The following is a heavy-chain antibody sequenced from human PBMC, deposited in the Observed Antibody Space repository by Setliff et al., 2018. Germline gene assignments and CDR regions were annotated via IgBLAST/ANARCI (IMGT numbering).Heavy chain of an antibody. V-gene: IGHV3-30*02. CDR1: GFTFSSYG. CDR3: ARGVVVVVAATSNYFDP. D-gene: IGHD2-15*01. Sequence: PGGSLSLSCAASGFTFSSYGMHWVRQAPGKGLEWVAFIRYDGSNKDYADSVKGRFTISRDNSKNAVYLQMNSLRAEDTAEYYCARGVVVVVAATSNYFDPWGQGTLVTVSS. CDR2: IRYDGSNK. J-gene: IGHJ5*02.